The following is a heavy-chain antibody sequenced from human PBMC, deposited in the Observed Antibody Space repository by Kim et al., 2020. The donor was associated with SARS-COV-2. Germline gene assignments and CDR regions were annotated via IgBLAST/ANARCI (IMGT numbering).Heavy chain of an antibody. CDR2: ISGSGGST. CDR1: GFTFSSYA. CDR3: AKVYSSSWYTRPEYYYGMDV. Sequence: GGSLRLSCAASGFTFSSYAMSWVRQAPGKGLEWVSAISGSGGSTYYADSVKGRFTVSRDNSKNTLYLQMNSLRAEDTAVYYCAKVYSSSWYTRPEYYYGMDVWGQGTTVTVSS. D-gene: IGHD6-13*01. V-gene: IGHV3-23*01. J-gene: IGHJ6*02.